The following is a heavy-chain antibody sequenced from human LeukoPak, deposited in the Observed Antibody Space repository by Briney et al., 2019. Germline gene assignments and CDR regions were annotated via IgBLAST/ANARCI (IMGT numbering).Heavy chain of an antibody. J-gene: IGHJ5*02. CDR1: GFTFSSYA. Sequence: GGSLRLSCAASGFTFSSYAMSWVRQAPGKGLEWVSAISGSGGSTYYADSVKGRFTISRDNSKNTLYLQMNSLRAEDTAVYYCAKDRSITMDRGTEIRSPWGQGTLVTVSS. V-gene: IGHV3-23*01. CDR3: AKDRSITMDRGTEIRSP. D-gene: IGHD3-10*01. CDR2: ISGSGGST.